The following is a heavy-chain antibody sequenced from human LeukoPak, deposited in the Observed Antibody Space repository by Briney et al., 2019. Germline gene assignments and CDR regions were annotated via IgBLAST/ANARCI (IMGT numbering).Heavy chain of an antibody. V-gene: IGHV4-30-2*01. D-gene: IGHD3-22*01. CDR1: GGSISSGGYS. Sequence: PSETLSLTCAVSGGSISSGGYSWSWIRQPPGKGLEWIGYIYHSGSTYYNPSLKSRVTMSVDTSKNQFSLKLSSVTAADTAVYYCAGSFSYDSSGSFDYWGQGTLVTVSS. CDR2: IYHSGST. J-gene: IGHJ4*02. CDR3: AGSFSYDSSGSFDY.